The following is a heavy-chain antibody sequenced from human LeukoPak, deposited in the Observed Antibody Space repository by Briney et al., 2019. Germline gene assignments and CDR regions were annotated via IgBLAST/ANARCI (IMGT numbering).Heavy chain of an antibody. CDR2: FDPEDGET. V-gene: IGHV1-24*01. J-gene: IGHJ4*02. CDR1: GYTLTELS. CDR3: ATAPGRVVVPAADIFEPRLHFDY. D-gene: IGHD2-2*01. Sequence: ASVKVSCKVSGYTLTELSMHWVRQAPGKGLEWMGGFDPEDGETIYAQKFQGRVTMTEDTSTDTAYMELSSLRSEDTAVYYCATAPGRVVVPAADIFEPRLHFDYWGQGTLVTVSS.